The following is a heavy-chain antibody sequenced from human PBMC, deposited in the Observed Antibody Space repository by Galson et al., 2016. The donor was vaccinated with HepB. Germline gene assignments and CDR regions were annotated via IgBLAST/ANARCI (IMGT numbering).Heavy chain of an antibody. Sequence: SLRLSCAASGFTFSNYGMHWVRQAPGKGLEWVSVIHGGVTTSYYADSVEGRFTISRDTSKNTLYLQMSSLRAEDTAVYYCARPHSSAYRNAFDIWGQGTMVTVSS. J-gene: IGHJ3*02. V-gene: IGHV3-NL1*01. D-gene: IGHD3-22*01. CDR2: IHGGVTTS. CDR3: ARPHSSAYRNAFDI. CDR1: GFTFSNYG.